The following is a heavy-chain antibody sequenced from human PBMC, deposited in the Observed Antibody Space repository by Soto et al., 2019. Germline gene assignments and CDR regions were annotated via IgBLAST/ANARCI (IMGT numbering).Heavy chain of an antibody. D-gene: IGHD6-19*01. CDR1: GFSLSTSGRG. CDR3: AHRPSGWYLFDY. V-gene: IGHV2-5*01. J-gene: IGHJ4*02. Sequence: QITLKESGPTLVRPTQTLTLTCTFSGFSLSTSGRGVGWIRQPPGKALEWLALIYWNDDKRYSPSLKARITITKDTSKDQVVLTMTNMDPVDTATYYCAHRPSGWYLFDYWGQGTLVTVSS. CDR2: IYWNDDK.